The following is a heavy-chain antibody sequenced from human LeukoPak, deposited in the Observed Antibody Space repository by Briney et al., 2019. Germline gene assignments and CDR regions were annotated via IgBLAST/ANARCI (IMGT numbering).Heavy chain of an antibody. CDR1: GGSFSGYY. CDR2: INHSGST. J-gene: IGHJ4*02. V-gene: IGHV4-34*01. CDR3: ARGFSHSSGYDY. Sequence: SETLSPTCAVYGGSFSGYYWSWIRQPPGKGLEWIGEINHSGSTNYNPSLKSRVTISVDTSKNQFSLKLSSVTAADTAVYYCARGFSHSSGYDYWGQGTLVTVSS. D-gene: IGHD3-22*01.